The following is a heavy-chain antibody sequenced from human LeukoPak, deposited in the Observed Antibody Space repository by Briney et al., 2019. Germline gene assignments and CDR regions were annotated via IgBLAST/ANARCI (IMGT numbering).Heavy chain of an antibody. CDR3: AKDFLQSYYYYYMDV. D-gene: IGHD4-11*01. CDR2: ISWNSGSI. Sequence: PGGSLRLSCAASGFTFDDYAMHWVRQAPGKGLEWVSGISWNSGSIGYADSVKGRFTISRDNAKNSLYLQMNSLRAEDTALYYCAKDFLQSYYYYYMDVWGKGTTVTASS. CDR1: GFTFDDYA. V-gene: IGHV3-9*01. J-gene: IGHJ6*03.